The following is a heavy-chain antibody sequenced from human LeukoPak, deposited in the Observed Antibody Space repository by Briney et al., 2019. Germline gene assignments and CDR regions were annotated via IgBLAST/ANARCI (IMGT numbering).Heavy chain of an antibody. V-gene: IGHV4-59*01. CDR1: GGSISSYF. D-gene: IGHD1-26*01. CDR2: IYYSGST. CDR3: ARHPSGSYSYYFDY. Sequence: PSETLSLTCIVSGGSISSYFWSWIRQPPGKGLEWIGYIYYSGSTNYNPSLKSRVTISVDTSRHQFSLRLSSVTSADTAVYYCARHPSGSYSYYFDYWGQGTLVTVSS. J-gene: IGHJ4*02.